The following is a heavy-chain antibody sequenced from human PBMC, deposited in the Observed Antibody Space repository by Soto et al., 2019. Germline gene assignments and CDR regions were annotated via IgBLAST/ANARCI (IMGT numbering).Heavy chain of an antibody. CDR1: GGSVSSYY. Sequence: PSETLSLTCTVSGGSVSSYYWSWIRQSPGKGLEWIGFIYYSGSTKYKPSLKSRVTISVDTSKNQFSLKVSSATAADTAVYYCARHSNPNYGLYYFDYWGLGGLVTVSS. CDR2: IYYSGST. D-gene: IGHD4-17*01. V-gene: IGHV4-59*08. CDR3: ARHSNPNYGLYYFDY. J-gene: IGHJ4*02.